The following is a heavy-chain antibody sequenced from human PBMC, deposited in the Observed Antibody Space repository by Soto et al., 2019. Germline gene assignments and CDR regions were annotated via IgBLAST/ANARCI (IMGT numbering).Heavy chain of an antibody. J-gene: IGHJ5*02. CDR3: ARDIGSVERGLYWFHP. V-gene: IGHV4-31*03. Sequence: SETLSLTCTVSGGSISSGGYYWSWIRQHPGKGLEWIGYIYYSGSTYYNPSLKSRVTISVDTSKNQFSLKLSSVTAADTAVYYCARDIGSVERGLYWFHPWGQGTLVTVS. CDR1: GGSISSGGYY. D-gene: IGHD1-1*01. CDR2: IYYSGST.